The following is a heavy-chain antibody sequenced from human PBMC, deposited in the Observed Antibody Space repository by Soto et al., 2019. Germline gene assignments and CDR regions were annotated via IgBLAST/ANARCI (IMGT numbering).Heavy chain of an antibody. CDR3: AKVGYDFWSGYYFDY. CDR1: GFTFSSYA. Sequence: GGSLRLSCAASGFTFSSYAMSWVRQAPGKGLEWVSAISGSGGSTYYADSVKGWFTISRDNSKNTLYLQMNSLRAEDTAVYYCAKVGYDFWSGYYFDYWGQGTLVTVSS. V-gene: IGHV3-23*01. J-gene: IGHJ4*02. D-gene: IGHD3-3*01. CDR2: ISGSGGST.